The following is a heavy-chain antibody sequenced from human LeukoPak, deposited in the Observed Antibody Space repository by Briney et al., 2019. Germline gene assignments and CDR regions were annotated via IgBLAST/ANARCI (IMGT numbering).Heavy chain of an antibody. Sequence: PGGSLRLSCAASGFTFNSYAMSWVRQAPGKGLEWVSGISSSGGSTYYVDSVKGRFTISRDNSKNTLYLQMNSLRAEDTAVYYCAESPMTRVTTGGFDFWGQGTLVTVSS. CDR2: ISSSGGST. V-gene: IGHV3-23*01. D-gene: IGHD4-17*01. CDR1: GFTFNSYA. CDR3: AESPMTRVTTGGFDF. J-gene: IGHJ4*02.